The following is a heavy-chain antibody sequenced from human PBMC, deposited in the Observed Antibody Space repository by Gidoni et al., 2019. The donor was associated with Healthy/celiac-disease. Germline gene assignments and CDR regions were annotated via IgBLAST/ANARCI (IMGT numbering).Heavy chain of an antibody. J-gene: IGHJ1*01. Sequence: QVQLVESGGGVVQPGRSLRLSCAASGFPFRSCAMHWVRQAPGKGLEWVAVISYDGSNKYYADSVKGRFTISRDNSKNTLYLQMNSLRAEDTAVYYCARGRGYYYDSSGYYHGYFQHWGQGTLVTVSS. CDR3: ARGRGYYYDSSGYYHGYFQH. D-gene: IGHD3-22*01. CDR1: GFPFRSCA. CDR2: ISYDGSNK. V-gene: IGHV3-30-3*01.